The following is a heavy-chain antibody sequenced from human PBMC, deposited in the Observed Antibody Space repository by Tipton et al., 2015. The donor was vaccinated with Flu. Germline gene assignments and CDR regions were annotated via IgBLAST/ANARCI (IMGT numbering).Heavy chain of an antibody. V-gene: IGHV4-61*02. J-gene: IGHJ5*02. Sequence: TLSLTCTVSGGSISRGSYYYNWIRQPAGEGLEWIGRIYTNANTNYKASLKSRVTMSVDTSKNQFSLKVTSVTAADTAVYFCARRDYSNYVSDPKNWFDPWGQGTLVTVSS. CDR1: GGSISRGSYY. D-gene: IGHD4-11*01. CDR3: ARRDYSNYVSDPKNWFDP. CDR2: IYTNANT.